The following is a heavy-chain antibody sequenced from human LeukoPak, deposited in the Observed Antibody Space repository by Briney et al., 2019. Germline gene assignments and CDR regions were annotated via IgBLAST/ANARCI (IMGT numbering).Heavy chain of an antibody. D-gene: IGHD3-22*01. CDR1: GYMFTNYY. CDR3: ARETYFDTTGHYGWFDP. V-gene: IGHV1-2*02. J-gene: IGHJ5*02. CDR2: INPHSGGA. Sequence: GASVKDSCKASGYMFTNYYLHWVRQAPGQGLEWMGWINPHSGGADLAPKFQGRVTMTRDTSINTTYMELTSLISDDTAVYYCARETYFDTTGHYGWFDPWGQGTLVTVSS.